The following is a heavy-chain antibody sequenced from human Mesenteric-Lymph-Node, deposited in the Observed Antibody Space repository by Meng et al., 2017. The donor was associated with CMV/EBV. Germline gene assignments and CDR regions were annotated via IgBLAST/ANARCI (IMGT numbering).Heavy chain of an antibody. J-gene: IGHJ3*02. CDR1: GFTFSDHY. D-gene: IGHD2-15*01. CDR2: ISSGGRTM. CDR3: ARGLVVADAFDI. Sequence: LSLTCAASGFTFSDHYMSWIRQAPGKGLEWVSFISSGGRTMYYADSVKGRFTISRDNAKTSLYLQMNSLRAEDTAVYYCARGLVVADAFDIWGQGTKVTVSS. V-gene: IGHV3-11*01.